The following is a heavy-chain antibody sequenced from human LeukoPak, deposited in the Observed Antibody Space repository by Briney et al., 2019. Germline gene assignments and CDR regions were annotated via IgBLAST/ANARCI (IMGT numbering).Heavy chain of an antibody. D-gene: IGHD6-19*01. J-gene: IGHJ4*02. CDR3: VRGEQWLVWSHGVY. CDR1: TGSINSCY. V-gene: IGHV4-34*01. Sequence: PSETLSLTCTTSTGSINSCYWSWIRQPPGKGLEWIGEINHSGSTNYNPSLKSRVTLSVDTSKNQFSLKLSSVTAADTAVYYCVRGEQWLVWSHGVYWGQGTLVTVSS. CDR2: INHSGST.